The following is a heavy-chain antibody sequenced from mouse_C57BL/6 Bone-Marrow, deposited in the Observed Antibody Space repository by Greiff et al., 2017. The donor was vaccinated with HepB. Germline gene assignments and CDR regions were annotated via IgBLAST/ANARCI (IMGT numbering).Heavy chain of an antibody. CDR2: ISSGSSTI. CDR1: GFTFSDYG. D-gene: IGHD4-1*01. CDR3: ARTELVAL. V-gene: IGHV5-17*01. Sequence: DVKLVESGGGLVKPGGSLKLSCAASGFTFSDYGMHWVRQAPEKGLEWVAYISSGSSTIYYADTVKGRFTISRDNAKNTLYLQMTSLRSEDTAMYYCARTELVALWGQGTLVTVSA. J-gene: IGHJ3*01.